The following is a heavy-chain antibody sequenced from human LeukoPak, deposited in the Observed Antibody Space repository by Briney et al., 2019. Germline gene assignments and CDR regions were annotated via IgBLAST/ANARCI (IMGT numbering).Heavy chain of an antibody. Sequence: ASVKVSCKASGYTFTSYFMHWVRQAPGQGLEWMGLIKPSADSASYAQSFQGRVTMTRDTSTSTVYMELSSLKSEDTDVYYCARYSSSSSLDYWGQGTLVTVSS. V-gene: IGHV1-46*01. D-gene: IGHD6-6*01. CDR2: IKPSADSA. CDR1: GYTFTSYF. J-gene: IGHJ4*02. CDR3: ARYSSSSSLDY.